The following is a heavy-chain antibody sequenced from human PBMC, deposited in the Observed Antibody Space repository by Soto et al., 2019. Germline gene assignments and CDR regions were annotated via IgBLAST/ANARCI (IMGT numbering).Heavy chain of an antibody. CDR2: IYYSGST. CDR3: ARTPGGIVATALIFDY. CDR1: GGSISSGGYY. V-gene: IGHV4-31*03. D-gene: IGHD5-12*01. J-gene: IGHJ4*02. Sequence: QVQLQESGPGLVKPSQTLSLTCTVSGGSISSGGYYWSWIRQHPGKGLEWIGYIYYSGSTYYNPSLKRRVTISVDTSKNQFSLKLSSVTAADTAVYYCARTPGGIVATALIFDYWGQGTLVTVSS.